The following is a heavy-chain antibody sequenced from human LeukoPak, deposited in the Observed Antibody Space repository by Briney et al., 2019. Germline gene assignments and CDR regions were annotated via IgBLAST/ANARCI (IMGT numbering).Heavy chain of an antibody. CDR2: ISSIRNYI. Sequence: GGSLRLSCAASKFTFSDYSMSWVRQAPGKGLEWVSSISSIRNYIYYADSVKGRFTVSRDNAKNSLYLQMNSLRAEDTAVYYCAKDIYDSSGYYSGYWGQGTLVTVSS. V-gene: IGHV3-21*04. CDR1: KFTFSDYS. D-gene: IGHD3-22*01. J-gene: IGHJ4*02. CDR3: AKDIYDSSGYYSGY.